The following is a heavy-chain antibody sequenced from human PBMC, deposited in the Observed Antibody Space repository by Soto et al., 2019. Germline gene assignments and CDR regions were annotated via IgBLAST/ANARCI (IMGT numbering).Heavy chain of an antibody. CDR2: IIPISGTA. D-gene: IGHD2-2*01. Sequence: QVQLVQSGAEVKKPGSSVKVSCKASGGTFSSYAISWVRQAPGQGLEWMGGIIPISGTANYAQKFQGRVTITADESTSTAYMELSSLRSEDPAGYYCARTQGSSTSLEIYYYYSDGMDVWGQGNTVTVSS. CDR1: GGTFSSYA. CDR3: ARTQGSSTSLEIYYYYSDGMDV. J-gene: IGHJ6*02. V-gene: IGHV1-69*01.